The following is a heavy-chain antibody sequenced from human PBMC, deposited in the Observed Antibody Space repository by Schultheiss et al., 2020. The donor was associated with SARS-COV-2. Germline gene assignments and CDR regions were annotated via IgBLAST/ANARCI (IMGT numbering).Heavy chain of an antibody. J-gene: IGHJ4*02. CDR1: GGSISSYY. Sequence: SQTLSLTCTVSGGSISSYYWSWIRQPPGKGLEWIGYIYYSGSTNYNPSLKSRVTMSVDTSKNQFSLKLSSVTAADTAVYYCARGDWKGGDFYFDYWGQGTLVTVSS. CDR3: ARGDWKGGDFYFDY. V-gene: IGHV4-59*12. CDR2: IYYSGST. D-gene: IGHD1-1*01.